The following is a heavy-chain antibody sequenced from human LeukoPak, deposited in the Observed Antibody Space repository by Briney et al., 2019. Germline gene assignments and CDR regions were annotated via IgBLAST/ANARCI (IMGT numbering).Heavy chain of an antibody. CDR1: GFTVSSNY. CDR3: ARGYSSSWYFDY. V-gene: IGHV3-53*01. CDR2: IYSGGST. Sequence: GGSLRLSCAASGFTVSSNYMSWVRQAPGKGLEWVSVIYSGGSTYYADSVKGRFTISRDNSKNTLYLQMNSLRAGDTAVYYCARGYSSSWYFDYWGQGTLVTVSS. D-gene: IGHD6-13*01. J-gene: IGHJ4*02.